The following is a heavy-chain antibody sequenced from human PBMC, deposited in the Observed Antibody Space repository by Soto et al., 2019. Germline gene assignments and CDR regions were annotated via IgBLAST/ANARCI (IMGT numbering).Heavy chain of an antibody. CDR1: GYTFTSYG. V-gene: IGHV1-18*04. Sequence: GASVKVSCKASGYTFTSYGISWLRQSAGQGLEWMGWISAYNGNTNYAQKLQGRVTMTTDTSTSTAYMELRSLRSDDTAVYYCARVIRSGYLSYYYYGMDVWGQGTTVTVSS. CDR3: ARVIRSGYLSYYYYGMDV. J-gene: IGHJ6*02. D-gene: IGHD3-3*01. CDR2: ISAYNGNT.